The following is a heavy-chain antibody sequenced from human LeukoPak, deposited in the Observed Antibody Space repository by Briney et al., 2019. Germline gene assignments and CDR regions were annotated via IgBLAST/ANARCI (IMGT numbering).Heavy chain of an antibody. CDR3: ARGTVVTAFPDAFDI. Sequence: PSETLSLTCTVSGVSISSYSWSWIRQPAGKGLDWIGRIYTSGSTNYNPSLKSRVTMSVDTSKNQFSLKLSSVTAADTAVYYCARGTVVTAFPDAFDIWGQGTMVTVSS. V-gene: IGHV4-4*07. CDR1: GVSISSYS. D-gene: IGHD2-21*02. CDR2: IYTSGST. J-gene: IGHJ3*02.